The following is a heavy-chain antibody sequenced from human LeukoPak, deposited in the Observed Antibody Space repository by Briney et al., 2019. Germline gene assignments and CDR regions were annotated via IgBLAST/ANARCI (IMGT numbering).Heavy chain of an antibody. CDR3: ARGGYGDRIDY. CDR1: GYTFIRYY. CDR2: INPSGGST. Sequence: GASVKVSCKVSGYTFIRYYMHWVRQAPGQGLEWMGIINPSGGSTSYAQKFQGRVTMTRDTSTSTVYMELSRLRSEDTAVYYCARGGYGDRIDYWGQGTLVSVSS. J-gene: IGHJ4*02. D-gene: IGHD4-17*01. V-gene: IGHV1-46*01.